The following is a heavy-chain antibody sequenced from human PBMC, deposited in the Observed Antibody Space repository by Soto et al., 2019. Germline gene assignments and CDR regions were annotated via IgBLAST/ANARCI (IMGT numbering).Heavy chain of an antibody. Sequence: EVQLVESGGGLVQPGGSLKLSCAASGFIFSDSAMHWVRQASGKGLEWVGRIRTKANTYATAYAASVEGRFTISRADSKNTAYLQMNRLKTEDTAVYYCSTGIAVRPPGWGQGTLVTVSS. CDR1: GFIFSDSA. CDR2: IRTKANTYAT. V-gene: IGHV3-73*01. D-gene: IGHD6-6*01. J-gene: IGHJ4*02. CDR3: STGIAVRPPG.